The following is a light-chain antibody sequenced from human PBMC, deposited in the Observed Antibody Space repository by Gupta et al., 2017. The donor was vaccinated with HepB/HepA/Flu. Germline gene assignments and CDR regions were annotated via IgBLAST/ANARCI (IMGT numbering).Light chain of an antibody. V-gene: IGKV3-20*01. CDR2: GAS. Sequence: EIVLTQSPCTLSLSPGERATLSCSASQSVSSSYLAWYQQKPGQAPRLLIYGASSRATGIPDRFSGSGSVTDFTLTISRLEPEDFAVYYCQQYCSSPWTFGQGTKVEIK. CDR1: QSVSSSY. J-gene: IGKJ1*01. CDR3: QQYCSSPWT.